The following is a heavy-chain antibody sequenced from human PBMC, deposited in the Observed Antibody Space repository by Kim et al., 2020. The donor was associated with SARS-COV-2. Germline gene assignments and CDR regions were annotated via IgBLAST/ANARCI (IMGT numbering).Heavy chain of an antibody. CDR1: GFTFRTRW. CDR3: VRDFDF. V-gene: IGHV3-7*01. Sequence: GGSLRLSCAASGFTFRTRWMSWVRQAPGMGLDWLANIKEDGSAKYYLDSVKCRFTISRDNAKNLLYLQVNSLRGDDTAVYYCVRDFDFWGQGALVTVSS. J-gene: IGHJ4*02. CDR2: IKEDGSAK.